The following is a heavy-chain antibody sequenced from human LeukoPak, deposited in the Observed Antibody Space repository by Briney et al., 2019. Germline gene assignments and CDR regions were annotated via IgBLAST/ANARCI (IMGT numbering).Heavy chain of an antibody. Sequence: PGGSLRLSCAASGFTFDDYGMSWVRQAPGKGLEWVAFIRHDGSNKYYADSVKGRFTISRDNSKNTLYLQMNSLRAEDTAVYYCAKVDIVATTPFDYWGQGTLVTVSS. D-gene: IGHD5-12*01. V-gene: IGHV3-30*02. CDR2: IRHDGSNK. CDR3: AKVDIVATTPFDY. J-gene: IGHJ4*02. CDR1: GFTFDDYG.